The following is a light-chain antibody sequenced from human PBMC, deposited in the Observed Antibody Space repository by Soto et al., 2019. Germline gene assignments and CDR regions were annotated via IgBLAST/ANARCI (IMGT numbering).Light chain of an antibody. V-gene: IGKV1-5*03. Sequence: DIQMTQSPSTLSASVGDRVTITCRASQHISTYLAWYQQKPGKAPNLLIYMASTLHSGVPSRFSGSGSGTEFTLTISSLQPDDFATYYCQQYNSSSWTFGQGTKLEIK. CDR3: QQYNSSSWT. J-gene: IGKJ1*01. CDR1: QHISTY. CDR2: MAS.